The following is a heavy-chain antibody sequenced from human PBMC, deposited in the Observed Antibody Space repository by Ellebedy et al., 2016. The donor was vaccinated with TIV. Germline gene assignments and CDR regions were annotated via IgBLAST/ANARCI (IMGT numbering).Heavy chain of an antibody. CDR2: IDPTDSYT. J-gene: IGHJ5*01. CDR1: GYSFPTYW. CDR3: ARHRLRYFDWFES. Sequence: GESLKISCKGSGYSFPTYWLSWVRQMPGQGLEWMGKIDPTDSYTNYSPSFQGHVTISVDRSIGTAYLQWGSLKASDTAMYYCARHRLRYFDWFESWGQGTLVTVSS. D-gene: IGHD3-9*01. V-gene: IGHV5-10-1*01.